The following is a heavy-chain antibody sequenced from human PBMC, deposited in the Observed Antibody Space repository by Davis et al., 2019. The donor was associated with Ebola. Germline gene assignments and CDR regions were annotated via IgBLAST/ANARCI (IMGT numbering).Heavy chain of an antibody. V-gene: IGHV1-18*04. D-gene: IGHD1-1*01. J-gene: IGHJ4*02. CDR1: GYTFTNYG. Sequence: ASVKVSCKASGYTFTNYGITWVRQAPGQGLEWMGWINPHNGNTNYAQNVQGRVIMTSDTATTTDYMEVGSLRSDDTAVYYCARAQFPTTSDHWGQGTLVTVSS. CDR2: INPHNGNT. CDR3: ARAQFPTTSDH.